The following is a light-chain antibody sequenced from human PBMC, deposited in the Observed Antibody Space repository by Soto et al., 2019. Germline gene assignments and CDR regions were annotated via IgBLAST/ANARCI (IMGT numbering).Light chain of an antibody. V-gene: IGKV1-33*01. CDR2: DAS. CDR1: LDISNY. J-gene: IGKJ4*01. CDR3: QQYDNLPPLT. Sequence: DIQMTQSPSSLSASVGDRVTITCQASLDISNYLNWYQQKPGKAPKLLIYDASNLETGVPSRFSGSGSGTDLTFTISSLQPEDIATYYCQQYDNLPPLTFGGGTKVEIK.